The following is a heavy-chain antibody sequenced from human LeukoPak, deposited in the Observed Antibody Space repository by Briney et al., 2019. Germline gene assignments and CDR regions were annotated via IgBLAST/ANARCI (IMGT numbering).Heavy chain of an antibody. Sequence: PSETLSLTCAVYGGSFSGYYWSWIRQPPGKGLEWIGEINHSGSTNYNPSLKSRVTISVDTSKNQFSQKLSSVTAADTAVYYCVRGYGVSNWFDPWGQGTLVTVSS. J-gene: IGHJ5*02. CDR3: VRGYGVSNWFDP. CDR2: INHSGST. V-gene: IGHV4-34*01. D-gene: IGHD4-17*01. CDR1: GGSFSGYY.